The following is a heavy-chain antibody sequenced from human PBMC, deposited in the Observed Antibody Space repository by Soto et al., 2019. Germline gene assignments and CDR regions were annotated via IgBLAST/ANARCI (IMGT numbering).Heavy chain of an antibody. J-gene: IGHJ4*02. CDR1: GLSLSTYA. CDR3: AREGYSGPSDY. CDR2: ISGSSSAI. D-gene: IGHD5-12*01. Sequence: GGSLRLSCAASGLSLSTYAMNWVRQTPGKGLEWVSYISGSSSAIYYADSVRGRFTISRDNAKNSLYLQMNSLRAEDTAVYYCAREGYSGPSDYWGQGTLVTVSS. V-gene: IGHV3-48*03.